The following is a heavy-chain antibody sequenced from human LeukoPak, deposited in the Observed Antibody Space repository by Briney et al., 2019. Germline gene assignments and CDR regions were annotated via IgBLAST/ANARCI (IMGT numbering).Heavy chain of an antibody. D-gene: IGHD5-24*01. Sequence: PGGSLRLSCAASGFTVSSYEMNWVRQAPGKGLEWVSFISRSVRTIYYADSVKGRFTISRDNAKNSVYLQMNSLRVEDTAVYYCARWRWQQSEFDYWGQGTLVTVSS. CDR3: ARWRWQQSEFDY. J-gene: IGHJ4*02. V-gene: IGHV3-48*03. CDR1: GFTVSSYE. CDR2: ISRSVRTI.